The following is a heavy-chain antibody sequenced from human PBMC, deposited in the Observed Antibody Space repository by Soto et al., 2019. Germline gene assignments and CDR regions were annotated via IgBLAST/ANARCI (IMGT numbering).Heavy chain of an antibody. CDR2: INHSGST. J-gene: IGHJ5*02. V-gene: IGHV4-34*01. D-gene: IGHD3-10*01. Sequence: QVQLQQWGAGLLKPSETLSLTCAVYGGSFSGYYWSWIRQPPGKGLEWIGEINHSGSTNYNPSLKRRVTIPVDTSENQFSLRLRSETAAVKVVYYCASLYGSGSYYICGSWFDPWGQGTLVTVSS. CDR1: GGSFSGYY. CDR3: ASLYGSGSYYICGSWFDP.